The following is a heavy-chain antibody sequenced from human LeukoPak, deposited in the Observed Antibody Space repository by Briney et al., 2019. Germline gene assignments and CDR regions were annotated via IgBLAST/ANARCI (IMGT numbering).Heavy chain of an antibody. J-gene: IGHJ5*02. CDR2: IYYSGST. V-gene: IGHV4-39*01. D-gene: IGHD6-13*01. Sequence: SETLSLTCTVSVGSISSSSYYWGWIRQPPGKGLEWIGSIYYSGSTYYNPSLKSRVTISVDTSKNQFSLKLSSVTAADTAVYYCARLRRGSSSWYRSFWFDPWGQGTLVTVSS. CDR3: ARLRRGSSSWYRSFWFDP. CDR1: VGSISSSSYY.